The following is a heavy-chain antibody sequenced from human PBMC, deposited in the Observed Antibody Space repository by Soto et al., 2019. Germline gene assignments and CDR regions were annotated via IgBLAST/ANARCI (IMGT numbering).Heavy chain of an antibody. CDR3: ARRIAAAGGYYYYAFDV. CDR2: IDPADSKT. D-gene: IGHD6-25*01. CDR1: GYNFDTYW. Sequence: PGESLKISCKGSGYNFDTYWVNWVRQLPGKGLEWMDRIDPADSKTKYSPSLEGHITISVDKSIQTTYLQWSSLKASDTAIYYCARRIAAAGGYYYYAFDVWGQGTAVTVSS. V-gene: IGHV5-10-1*01. J-gene: IGHJ6*02.